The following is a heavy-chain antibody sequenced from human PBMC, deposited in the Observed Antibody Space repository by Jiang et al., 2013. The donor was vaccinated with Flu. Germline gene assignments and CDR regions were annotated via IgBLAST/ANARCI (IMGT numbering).Heavy chain of an antibody. J-gene: IGHJ4*02. CDR3: AKCPSFSYGSCQYYFDF. Sequence: VQLLESGEAWCSRGVLRLSCAASGFSFSDYAMGWVRQAPGKGLEWVSIMSGSGAYTFSADSVKGRLTISRDNFGNTLYLEMNSLRVEDTAVYYCAKCPSFSYGSCQYYFDFWGQGDLVTVSS. V-gene: IGHV3-23*01. CDR1: GFSFSDYA. CDR2: MSGSGAYT. D-gene: IGHD5-18*01.